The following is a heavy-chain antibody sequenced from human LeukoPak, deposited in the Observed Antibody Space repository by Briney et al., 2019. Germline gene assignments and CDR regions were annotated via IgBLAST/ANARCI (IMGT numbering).Heavy chain of an antibody. Sequence: SETLSLTCAVYGESFSGYYWSWIRQPPGKGLEWIGEITHSGSTNYNPSLKSRVTISVDTSKNQFSLKLSSVTAADTAVYYCARGRITIFGVANWFDPWGQGTLATVSS. CDR2: ITHSGST. D-gene: IGHD3-3*01. CDR1: GESFSGYY. J-gene: IGHJ5*02. V-gene: IGHV4-34*01. CDR3: ARGRITIFGVANWFDP.